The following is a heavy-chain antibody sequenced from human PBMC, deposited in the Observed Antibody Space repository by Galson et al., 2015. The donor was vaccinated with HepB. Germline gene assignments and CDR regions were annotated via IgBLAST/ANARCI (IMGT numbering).Heavy chain of an antibody. Sequence: TLSLTCTVSGGSISSGSYYWSWIRQPAGKGLEWIGRIYTSGSTNYNPSLKSRVTISVDTSKNQFSLKLSSVTAADTAVYYCARAGYCSSTSCYPADYYYGMDVWGQGTTVTVSS. CDR2: IYTSGST. J-gene: IGHJ6*02. CDR1: GGSISSGSYY. V-gene: IGHV4-61*02. CDR3: ARAGYCSSTSCYPADYYYGMDV. D-gene: IGHD2-2*01.